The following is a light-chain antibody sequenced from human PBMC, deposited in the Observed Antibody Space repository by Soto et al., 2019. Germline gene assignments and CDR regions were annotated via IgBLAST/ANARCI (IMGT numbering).Light chain of an antibody. J-gene: IGKJ4*01. CDR2: AAS. V-gene: IGKV1-12*01. CDR1: QGISSW. CDR3: QQADRFPLT. Sequence: DSQMTQSRSSVSAAGGDRVTITCRASQGISSWLAWYQQKPGKAPKLLIYAASSLESGVPSRFSGIGSGTDFTLTINSLQPEDFATYYCQQADRFPLTFGGGTKVDIK.